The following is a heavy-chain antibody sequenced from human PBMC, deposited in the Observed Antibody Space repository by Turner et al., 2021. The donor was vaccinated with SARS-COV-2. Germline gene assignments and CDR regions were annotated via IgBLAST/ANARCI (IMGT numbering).Heavy chain of an antibody. D-gene: IGHD3-16*01. CDR1: GFPFSSHG. Sequence: QVRLVESGGGVVQPGGSLRLSCVASGFPFSSHGMHWVRQAPGEGLGWVAAISYDGSSKFYADFVKGRFTISRDDSSNTVYVEINSLRPEDTAVFYCAKDDGGLATTTYGMDVWGQGTTVTVSS. V-gene: IGHV3-30*18. CDR2: ISYDGSSK. J-gene: IGHJ6*02. CDR3: AKDDGGLATTTYGMDV.